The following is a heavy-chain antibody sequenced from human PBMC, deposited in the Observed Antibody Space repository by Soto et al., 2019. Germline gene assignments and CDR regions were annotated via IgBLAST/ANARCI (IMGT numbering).Heavy chain of an antibody. CDR2: VYYSWSA. CDR1: GGSITSGGSY. J-gene: IGHJ6*03. D-gene: IGHD1-26*01. Sequence: QVQLRESGPGLVKPSETLSLTCAVSGGSITSGGSYWSWVRQHPGKGLEWIGHVYYSWSAYYNPSLKIRVAISVDTSKNHFSLRVNYVTAADTAVYYCAKSLPGGTIYYMDVWGEGTTITVSS. CDR3: AKSLPGGTIYYMDV. V-gene: IGHV4-31*11.